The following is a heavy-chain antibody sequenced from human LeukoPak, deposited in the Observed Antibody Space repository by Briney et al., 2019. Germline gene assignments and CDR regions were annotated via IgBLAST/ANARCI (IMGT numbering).Heavy chain of an antibody. CDR3: ARRVSATTVTPRYFDY. CDR1: GGSFSGYY. V-gene: IGHV4-34*01. Sequence: KPSETLSLTCAVYGGSFSGYYWSWIRQPPGKGLEWIGEINHSGSTNYNPSLKSRVTISVDTSKNQFSLKLSSVTAADTAVYYCARRVSATTVTPRYFDYWGQGTLVTVSS. CDR2: INHSGST. J-gene: IGHJ4*02. D-gene: IGHD4-11*01.